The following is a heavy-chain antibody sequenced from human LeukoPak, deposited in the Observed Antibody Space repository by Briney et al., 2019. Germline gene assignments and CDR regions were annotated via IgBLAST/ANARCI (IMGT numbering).Heavy chain of an antibody. CDR2: IIPIFGTA. CDR1: GGTFSSYA. CDR3: ARGARAISNAFDI. Sequence: ASVKVSCKASGGTFSSYAISWVRQAPGQGLEWMGGIIPIFGTANYAQKFQGRVTITADKSTSTAYMELSSLRSEDTAVYYCARGARAISNAFDIWGQGTMVTVSS. V-gene: IGHV1-69*06. D-gene: IGHD3-16*01. J-gene: IGHJ3*02.